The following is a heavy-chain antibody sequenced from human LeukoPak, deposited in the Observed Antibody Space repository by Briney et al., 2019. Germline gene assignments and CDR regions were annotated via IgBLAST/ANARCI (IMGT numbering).Heavy chain of an antibody. CDR3: ARSCRDGYRDFDY. CDR2: VYPGDSDS. V-gene: IGHV5-51*01. J-gene: IGHJ4*02. CDR1: GYSFTSYW. Sequence: GESLKISCKGSGYSFTSYWIGWVRQMSGKGLEWMGIVYPGDSDSRYSPSFQGQVTISADKSISTAYLQWSSLKASDTAMYYCARSCRDGYRDFDYWGQGTLVTVSS. D-gene: IGHD5-24*01.